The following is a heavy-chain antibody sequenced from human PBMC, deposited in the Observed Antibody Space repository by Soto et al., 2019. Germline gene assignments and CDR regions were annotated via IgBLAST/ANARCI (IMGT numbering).Heavy chain of an antibody. V-gene: IGHV3-21*01. CDR2: ITSTSSYI. CDR1: GFTFSSYS. Sequence: EVQLVGSGGGLVKPGGSLRLSCAASGFTFSSYSMNWVRQAPGKGLEWVSSITSTSSYIYYADSVKGRFTISRDNAKNSLYLQMNSLRAEDTAVYYCARDRDSGSYYYYGMDVWGQGTMVTVSS. D-gene: IGHD1-26*01. CDR3: ARDRDSGSYYYYGMDV. J-gene: IGHJ6*02.